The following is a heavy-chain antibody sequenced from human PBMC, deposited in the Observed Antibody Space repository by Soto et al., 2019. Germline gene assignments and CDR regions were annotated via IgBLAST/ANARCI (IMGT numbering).Heavy chain of an antibody. Sequence: QVQLVQSGSEVKERGSSVRVSCKTSGDTFSIYTISWVRQAPGQGLEWMGRVLPFLDITSYSQRFQGRVTITAERSTTTAYMELTSLRSEDTAVYYCARDRDNSNWPNFDSWGQGTLVTVSS. D-gene: IGHD6-13*01. CDR1: GDTFSIYT. CDR3: ARDRDNSNWPNFDS. V-gene: IGHV1-69*02. J-gene: IGHJ4*02. CDR2: VLPFLDIT.